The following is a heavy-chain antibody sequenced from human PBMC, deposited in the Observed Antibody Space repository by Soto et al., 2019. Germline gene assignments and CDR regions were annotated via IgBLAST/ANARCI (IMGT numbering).Heavy chain of an antibody. D-gene: IGHD5-18*01. CDR3: AKDPSVDTAYYFDY. Sequence: PGGSLRLSCAASGFTFSSYAMSWVRQAPGKGLEWVASISDGGDDTYYADSVKGRFTISRDNSKSTLYLRMSSLRAEDTAVYYCAKDPSVDTAYYFDYWGQGTLVTVS. J-gene: IGHJ4*02. CDR2: ISDGGDDT. CDR1: GFTFSSYA. V-gene: IGHV3-23*01.